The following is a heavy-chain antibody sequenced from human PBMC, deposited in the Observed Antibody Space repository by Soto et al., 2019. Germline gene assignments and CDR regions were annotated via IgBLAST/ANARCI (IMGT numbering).Heavy chain of an antibody. V-gene: IGHV4-31*03. D-gene: IGHD3-9*01. CDR3: ARQTGHPQWWFDL. CDR1: GAPLTTVGSY. J-gene: IGHJ5*02. CDR2: MYFSGKS. Sequence: SETLSLTCTVFGAPLTTVGSYWTWIRQRPGMGLEWLGYMYFSGKSYYDPSLESRLTISGDYSKNQFSLSLSSVTAADTALYFWARQTGHPQWWFDLWGQGLQVTVSS.